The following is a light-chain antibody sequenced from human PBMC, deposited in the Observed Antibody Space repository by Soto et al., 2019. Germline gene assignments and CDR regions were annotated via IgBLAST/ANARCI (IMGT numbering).Light chain of an antibody. CDR3: QSYDSSLSGHVV. J-gene: IGLJ2*01. Sequence: QAVVTQPPSVSGAPGQRVTISCTGSSSNIGAGYDVHWYQQLPGTAPKLLIYGISNRPSGVPDRFSGSKSGTSASLAITGLQAEDEADDYCQSYDSSLSGHVVFGGGTKVTVL. CDR1: SSNIGAGYD. V-gene: IGLV1-40*01. CDR2: GIS.